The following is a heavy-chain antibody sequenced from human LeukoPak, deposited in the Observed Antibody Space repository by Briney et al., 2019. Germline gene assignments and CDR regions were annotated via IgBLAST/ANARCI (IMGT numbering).Heavy chain of an antibody. CDR1: GFTFSSYS. J-gene: IGHJ4*02. V-gene: IGHV3-21*05. CDR3: ARENPSPN. CDR2: ISTSSSSSYI. Sequence: GGSLRLSCAASGFTFSSYSMNWVRQAPGKGLEWVSYISTSSSSSYIYYADSVKGRFTISRDNAKNSLYLQMNSLRAEDTAVYYCARENPSPNRGQGTLVTVSS. D-gene: IGHD1-14*01.